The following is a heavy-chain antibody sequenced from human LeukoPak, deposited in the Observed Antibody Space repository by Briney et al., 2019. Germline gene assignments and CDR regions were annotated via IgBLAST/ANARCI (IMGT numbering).Heavy chain of an antibody. V-gene: IGHV1-46*01. CDR1: GYTFTSYY. Sequence: ASVKVSCKASGYTFTSYYMHWVRQAPGEGLEWMGIINPSGGSTSYAQKFQGRVTMTRDMSTSTVYMELSGPRSEDTAVYYCARVAAEVVGVPGAIGFGWLRRDYYYMDVWGKGTTVTVSS. J-gene: IGHJ6*03. CDR2: INPSGGST. D-gene: IGHD2-2*02. CDR3: ARVAAEVVGVPGAIGFGWLRRDYYYMDV.